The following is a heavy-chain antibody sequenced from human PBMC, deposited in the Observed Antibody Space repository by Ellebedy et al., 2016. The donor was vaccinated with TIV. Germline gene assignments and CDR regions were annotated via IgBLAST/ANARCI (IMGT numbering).Heavy chain of an antibody. CDR2: IYPGDSDT. V-gene: IGHV5-51*01. D-gene: IGHD4-23*01. J-gene: IGHJ3*02. Sequence: GESLKISCKGSGYSFTSYWIGWVRQMPGKGLEWMGIIYPGDSDTRYSPSFQGQVTISADTSISTAYLQWSSLKASDTAMYYCARRKGTTVVTNDAFDIWGQGTMVTVSS. CDR1: GYSFTSYW. CDR3: ARRKGTTVVTNDAFDI.